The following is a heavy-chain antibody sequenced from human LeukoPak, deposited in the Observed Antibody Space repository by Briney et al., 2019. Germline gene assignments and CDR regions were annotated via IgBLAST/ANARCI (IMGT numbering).Heavy chain of an antibody. CDR3: ASVKGGYDLNYFDY. CDR2: ISSSSSYI. J-gene: IGHJ4*02. CDR1: GFTFSSYS. D-gene: IGHD5-12*01. V-gene: IGHV3-21*01. Sequence: GGSLRLSCAASGFTFSSYSMNWVRQAPGKGLEWVSSISSSSSYIYYAASVKGRFTISRDNAKDPLYLQMNSLRAEDTAVYYCASVKGGYDLNYFDYWGQGTLVTVSS.